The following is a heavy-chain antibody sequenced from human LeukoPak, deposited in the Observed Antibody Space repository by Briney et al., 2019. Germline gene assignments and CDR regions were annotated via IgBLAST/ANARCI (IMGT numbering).Heavy chain of an antibody. CDR2: INHSGST. Sequence: SETLSLTCAVYGGSFSGYYWSWIRQPPGKGLEWIGEINHSGSTNYNPSLKSRVTISVDTSKNQFSLKLSSVTAADTAVYYCARQLYDSSSPFDYWGQGTLVTVSS. D-gene: IGHD3-22*01. CDR3: ARQLYDSSSPFDY. V-gene: IGHV4-34*01. J-gene: IGHJ4*02. CDR1: GGSFSGYY.